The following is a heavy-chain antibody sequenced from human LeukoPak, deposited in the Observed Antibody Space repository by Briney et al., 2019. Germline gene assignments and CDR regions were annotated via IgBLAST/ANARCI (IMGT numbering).Heavy chain of an antibody. CDR3: ARLYGNWFDP. J-gene: IGHJ5*02. CDR2: IYYSGST. Sequence: SETLSLTCTVSGGSISSYYWSWIRQPPGKGLEWIGYIYYSGSTNYNPSLKSRVTISVDTSKNQISLKLSSVTAAGTAVYYCARLYGNWFDPWGQGTLVTVSS. V-gene: IGHV4-59*01. D-gene: IGHD2-8*01. CDR1: GGSISSYY.